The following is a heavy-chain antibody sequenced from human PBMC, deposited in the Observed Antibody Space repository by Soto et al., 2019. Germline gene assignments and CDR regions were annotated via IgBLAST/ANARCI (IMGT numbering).Heavy chain of an antibody. CDR1: GFTFTSSA. CDR3: AADDSSGYSTRTFDY. D-gene: IGHD3-22*01. CDR2: IVVGSGNT. V-gene: IGHV1-58*01. J-gene: IGHJ4*02. Sequence: ASVKVSCKASGFTFTSSAVQWVRQARGQRLEWIGWIVVGSGNTNYAQKFQERVTITRDMSTSTAYMELSSLRSEDTAVYYCAADDSSGYSTRTFDYWGQGTLVTVSS.